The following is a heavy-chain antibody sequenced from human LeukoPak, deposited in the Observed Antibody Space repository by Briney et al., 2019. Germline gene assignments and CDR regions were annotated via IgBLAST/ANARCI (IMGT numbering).Heavy chain of an antibody. CDR3: AKARCLEWSDAFDI. J-gene: IGHJ3*02. CDR1: GYTFTGYY. CDR2: INPNSGGT. Sequence: GASVKVSCKASGYTFTGYYMHWVRQAPGQGLEWMGCINPNSGGTNYAQKFQGRVTMTRDTSISTAYMELSRLRSDDTAVYYCAKARCLEWSDAFDIWGQGTMVNVSS. V-gene: IGHV1-2*02. D-gene: IGHD3-3*01.